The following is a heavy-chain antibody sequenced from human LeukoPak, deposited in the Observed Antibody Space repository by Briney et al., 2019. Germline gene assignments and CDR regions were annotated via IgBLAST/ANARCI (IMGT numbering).Heavy chain of an antibody. CDR1: GFTFSSYG. CDR2: IWYDGSNK. V-gene: IGHV3-33*06. Sequence: PGGSLRLSCAASGFTFSSYGMHWVRQAPGKGLEWVAVIWYDGSNKYYADSVKGRFTISRDNSMNTLYLQMNSLRAEDTAVYYCAKDGEVGATVYYFDYWGQGTLVTVSS. CDR3: AKDGEVGATVYYFDY. J-gene: IGHJ4*02. D-gene: IGHD1-26*01.